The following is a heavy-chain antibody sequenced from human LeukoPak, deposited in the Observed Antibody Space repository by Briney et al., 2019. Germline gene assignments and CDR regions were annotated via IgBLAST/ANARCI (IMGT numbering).Heavy chain of an antibody. CDR2: MNPNSANT. CDR1: GYTFTSYD. Sequence: GASVKVSCKASGYTFTSYDINWVRQGTGQGLEWMGWMNPNSANTGYAQKFQGRVTMTRNTSISTAYMELSSLRSEDTAVYYCARLASSSWPLYYYYGMDVWGQGTTVTVSS. CDR3: ARLASSSWPLYYYYGMDV. D-gene: IGHD6-13*01. J-gene: IGHJ6*02. V-gene: IGHV1-8*01.